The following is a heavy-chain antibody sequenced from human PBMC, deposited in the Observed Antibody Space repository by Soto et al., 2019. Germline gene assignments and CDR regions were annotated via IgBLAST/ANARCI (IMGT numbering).Heavy chain of an antibody. CDR2: MNPNSGNT. V-gene: IGHV1-8*01. J-gene: IGHJ5*02. CDR3: ALTLGVGWFDP. Sequence: QVQLVQSGAEVKKPGASVRVSCKASGYTFTSYDINWVRQATGQGLEWMGWMNPNSGNTGYAQKFQGRVTKTRNTATNTAYMEMSSLRSEHTAVYYCALTLGVGWFDPWGQGTLVTVSS. CDR1: GYTFTSYD. D-gene: IGHD1-26*01.